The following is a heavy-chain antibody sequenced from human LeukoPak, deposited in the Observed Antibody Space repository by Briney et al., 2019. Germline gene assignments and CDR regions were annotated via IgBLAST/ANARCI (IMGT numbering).Heavy chain of an antibody. Sequence: PSGTLSLTCTVSGGSVSSYYWSWIRQPPGKGLEWIGYMYYSGGTNYNPSLKSRVTISVDMSKNQFSLKPRSVTAADTAVYYCARGVDYNDSSGSQHWGQGTLVTVSS. CDR2: MYYSGGT. J-gene: IGHJ1*01. CDR1: GGSVSSYY. V-gene: IGHV4-59*02. CDR3: ARGVDYNDSSGSQH. D-gene: IGHD3-22*01.